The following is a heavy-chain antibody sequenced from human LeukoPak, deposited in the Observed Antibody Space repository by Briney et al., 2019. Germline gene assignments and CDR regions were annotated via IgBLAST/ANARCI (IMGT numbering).Heavy chain of an antibody. V-gene: IGHV3-23*01. J-gene: IGHJ4*02. D-gene: IGHD3-9*01. Sequence: PGASLRLSCAASGFTFSKYALSWVRPAPGEGLGWVSAITCSGGNTYYADSVKGRFTISRDNSKNTVFLQMNSLRAEDTAVYYCAKWGDYDVLTGYYVSDYWGQGTLVTVSS. CDR3: AKWGDYDVLTGYYVSDY. CDR2: ITCSGGNT. CDR1: GFTFSKYA.